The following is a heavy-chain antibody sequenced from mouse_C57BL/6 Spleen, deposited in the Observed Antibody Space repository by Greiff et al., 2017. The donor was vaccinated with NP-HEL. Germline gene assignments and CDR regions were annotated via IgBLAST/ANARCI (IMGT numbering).Heavy chain of an antibody. Sequence: VQGVESGAELVRPGTSVKVSCKASGYAFTNYLIEWVKQRPGQGLEWIGVINPGSGGTNYNEKFKGKATLTADKSSSTAYMQLSSLTSADSAVACCARKYDSSYRADYWGQGTTLTVSS. CDR1: GYAFTNYL. D-gene: IGHD1-1*01. J-gene: IGHJ2*01. CDR2: INPGSGGT. CDR3: ARKYDSSYRADY. V-gene: IGHV1-54*01.